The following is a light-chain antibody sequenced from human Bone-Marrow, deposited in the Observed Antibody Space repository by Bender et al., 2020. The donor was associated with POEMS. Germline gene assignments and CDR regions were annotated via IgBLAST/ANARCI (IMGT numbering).Light chain of an antibody. CDR3: AGWGGGHDSGV. V-gene: IGLV1-44*01. CDR2: SSH. CDR1: SSNIGAHA. J-gene: IGLJ3*02. Sequence: QSVLTQPPSASGTPGQRVTISCSGGSSNIGAHAVNWYQHLPGTAPTLLIYSSHRRPSEVPDRISGSRSGTSASLAISGLHSEDEADYYCAGWGGGHDSGVFGGET.